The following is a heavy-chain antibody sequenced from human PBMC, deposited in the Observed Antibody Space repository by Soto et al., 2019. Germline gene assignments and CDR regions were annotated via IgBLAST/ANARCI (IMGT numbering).Heavy chain of an antibody. D-gene: IGHD2-15*01. Sequence: ASVKVSCKASGYTFTSYYMHWVRQAPGQGLEWMGIINPSGGSTSYAQKFQGRVTMTRDTSTSTVYMELSSLRSEDTAVYYCARDGYCSGGSCYPYYFDYWGQGTLVTVSS. CDR2: INPSGGST. CDR3: ARDGYCSGGSCYPYYFDY. J-gene: IGHJ4*02. V-gene: IGHV1-46*03. CDR1: GYTFTSYY.